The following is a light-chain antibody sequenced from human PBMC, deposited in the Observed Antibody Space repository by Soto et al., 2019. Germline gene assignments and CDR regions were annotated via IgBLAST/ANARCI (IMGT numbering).Light chain of an antibody. CDR2: GAS. V-gene: IGKV3-15*01. CDR1: QSVSSN. CDR3: QQYNNWLYT. Sequence: EIVMTQSPATLSVSPGERATLSCRASQSVSSNLAWYQQKPGQAPRLLIYGASTRATGIPARFSGSGSGTEFTRTISSLQSEDFALYYCQQYNNWLYTFCQGNKLDIK. J-gene: IGKJ2*01.